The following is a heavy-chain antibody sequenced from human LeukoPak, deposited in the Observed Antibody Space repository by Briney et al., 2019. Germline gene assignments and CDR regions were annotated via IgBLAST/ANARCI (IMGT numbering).Heavy chain of an antibody. CDR2: INHSGST. J-gene: IGHJ4*02. CDR3: ARWRVTTAIDY. D-gene: IGHD4-17*01. CDR1: GGSFSGYY. V-gene: IGHV4-34*01. Sequence: KPSETLSLTCAVYGGSFSGYYWSWIRQPPGKGLEWIGEINHSGSTNYNPSFKSRVTISVDTSKNQFSPKLSSVTAADTAVYYCARWRVTTAIDYWGQGTLVTVSS.